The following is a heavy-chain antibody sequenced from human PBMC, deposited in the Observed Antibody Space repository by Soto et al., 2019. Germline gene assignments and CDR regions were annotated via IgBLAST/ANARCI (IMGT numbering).Heavy chain of an antibody. CDR2: ISWNSGSI. Sequence: EVQLVESGGGLVQPGRSLRLSCAASGFTFDDYAMHWVRQAPGKGLEWVSGISWNSGSIGYADSVKGRFTISRDNAKNSLYLQMNRLRAEDTALYYCAKSEQWLVPWFDPWGQGTLVTVSS. V-gene: IGHV3-9*01. CDR3: AKSEQWLVPWFDP. J-gene: IGHJ5*02. D-gene: IGHD6-19*01. CDR1: GFTFDDYA.